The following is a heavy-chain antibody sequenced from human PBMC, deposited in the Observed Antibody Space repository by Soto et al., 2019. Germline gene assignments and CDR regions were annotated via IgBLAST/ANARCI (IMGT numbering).Heavy chain of an antibody. D-gene: IGHD6-13*01. CDR3: ARGDSISWYAERPYNWIDP. CDR2: IIPILGIA. Sequence: SVKVSCKASGGTFSSYTISWVRQAPGQGLEWMGRIIPILGIANYAQKFHGRVTITADKSTSTAYMELSSLRSEDTGVYYCARGDSISWYAERPYNWIDPWGQGTLVTVSS. V-gene: IGHV1-69*02. CDR1: GGTFSSYT. J-gene: IGHJ5*02.